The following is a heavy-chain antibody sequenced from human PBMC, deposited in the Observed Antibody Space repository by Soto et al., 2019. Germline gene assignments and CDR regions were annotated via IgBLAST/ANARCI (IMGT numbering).Heavy chain of an antibody. V-gene: IGHV4-31*03. J-gene: IGHJ4*02. Sequence: QGQLQESGPGLVKPSQTLSLPCTVSGGSISRGGYSWSWIRQHPGKGLEGIGYIYYRGRPYYNPSLKSRVTLSVDTSKTQFSLKLSSVTAADTAVYYCARDQGRRGIYESSGYYYDYWGQGTLVTVSS. D-gene: IGHD3-22*01. CDR1: GGSISRGGYS. CDR3: ARDQGRRGIYESSGYYYDY. CDR2: IYYRGRP.